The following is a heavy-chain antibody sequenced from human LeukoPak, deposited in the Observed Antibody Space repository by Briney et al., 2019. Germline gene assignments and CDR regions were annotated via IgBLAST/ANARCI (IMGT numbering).Heavy chain of an antibody. Sequence: SETLSLTCTVSGGSISSYYWSWIRQPPGKGLEWIGYIYSSGSTNYNPSLKSRITISVDTSKNQFSLKLSSVTAADTAVYYCVRFAYCGGHCWYYFDYWGQGSLVTVSS. CDR1: GGSISSYY. CDR3: VRFAYCGGHCWYYFDY. D-gene: IGHD2-21*02. V-gene: IGHV4-59*01. CDR2: IYSSGST. J-gene: IGHJ4*02.